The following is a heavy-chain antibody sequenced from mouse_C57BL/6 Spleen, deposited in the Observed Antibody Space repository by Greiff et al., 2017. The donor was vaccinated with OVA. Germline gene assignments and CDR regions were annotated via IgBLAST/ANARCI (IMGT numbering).Heavy chain of an antibody. CDR2: INPNNGGT. CDR3: ARFPFAY. CDR1: GYTFTDYY. Sequence: EVQLQQSGPELVKPGASVEISCKASGYTFTDYYMNWVKQSHGKSLEWIGDINPNNGGTSYNQKFKGKATLTVDKSSSTAYMELRSLTSEDSAVYYCARFPFAYWGQGTLVTVSA. V-gene: IGHV1-26*01. J-gene: IGHJ3*01.